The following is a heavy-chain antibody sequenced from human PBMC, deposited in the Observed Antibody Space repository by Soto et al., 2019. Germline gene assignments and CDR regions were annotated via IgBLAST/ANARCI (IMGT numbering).Heavy chain of an antibody. CDR1: GFTFNIYW. CDR2: IDNDGSAT. J-gene: IGHJ4*02. D-gene: IGHD1-1*01. Sequence: PGGSLRLSCAASGFTFNIYWMHWVRQAPGKGVEWVSRIDNDGSATTYADSVKGRFTISRDNAKNTLFLQMNTLRVDDTAVYYCARDNWNSYWGQGTLVTVSS. CDR3: ARDNWNSY. V-gene: IGHV3-74*01.